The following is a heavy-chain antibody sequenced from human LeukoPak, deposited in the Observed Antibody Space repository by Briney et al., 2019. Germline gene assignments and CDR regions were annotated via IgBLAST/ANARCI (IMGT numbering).Heavy chain of an antibody. V-gene: IGHV4-59*12. D-gene: IGHD5-12*01. Sequence: SETLSLTCTVSGASISNYYWSWIRQSPGKGLEWIGHIYYSGSTNYNPSLKSRVTISVDTSKNQFSLKLSSVTAADTAVYYCARENGWLRDYAEYYYGMDVWGQGTTVTVSS. CDR1: GASISNYY. J-gene: IGHJ6*02. CDR2: IYYSGST. CDR3: ARENGWLRDYAEYYYGMDV.